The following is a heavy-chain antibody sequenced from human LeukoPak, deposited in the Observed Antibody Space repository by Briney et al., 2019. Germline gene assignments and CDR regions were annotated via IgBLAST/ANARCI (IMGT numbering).Heavy chain of an antibody. CDR2: ISSSSSYI. CDR3: ARDRVVRRPGTNWFDP. V-gene: IGHV3-21*01. J-gene: IGHJ5*02. Sequence: GGSLRLSCAASGFTFSSYSMNWVRQAPGKGLEWVSSISSSSSYIYYADSVKGRFTISRDNAKNSLYLQMNSLRAEDTAVYYCARDRVVRRPGTNWFDPWGQGTLVTVSS. D-gene: IGHD3-10*01. CDR1: GFTFSSYS.